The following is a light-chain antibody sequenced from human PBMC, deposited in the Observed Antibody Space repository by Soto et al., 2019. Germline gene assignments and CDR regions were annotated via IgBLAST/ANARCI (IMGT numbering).Light chain of an antibody. CDR1: QRVGTY. V-gene: IGKV3-11*01. CDR2: DAS. CDR3: QQRSTWPLT. J-gene: IGKJ4*01. Sequence: EIVLTQSPATLSLSAGERATLSCRASQRVGTYLAWYQQKSGQAPRLLIYDASNRATGIPARFSGSGSGTDFTLSISSLEPEDFAVYYCQQRSTWPLTFGGGTKVEI.